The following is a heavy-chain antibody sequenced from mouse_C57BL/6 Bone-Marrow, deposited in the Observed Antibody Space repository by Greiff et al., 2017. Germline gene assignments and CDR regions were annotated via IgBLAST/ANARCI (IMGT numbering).Heavy chain of an antibody. CDR3: ARTRYFDV. V-gene: IGHV1-82*01. CDR2: IYPGDGDT. CDR1: GYAFSSSW. Sequence: QVQLQQSGPELVKPGASVKISCKASGYAFSSSWMNWVKQRPGKGLEWIGRIYPGDGDTNYNGKFKGKATLTADKSSSTAYMQISSLTSEDSAVYFCARTRYFDVWGTGTTVTVSS. J-gene: IGHJ1*03.